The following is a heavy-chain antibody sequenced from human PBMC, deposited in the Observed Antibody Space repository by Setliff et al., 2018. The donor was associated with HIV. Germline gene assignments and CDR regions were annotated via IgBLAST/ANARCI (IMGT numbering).Heavy chain of an antibody. CDR1: GYTFPNYG. CDR3: ARVRYCSGGSCYGGEYWFDP. D-gene: IGHD2-15*01. CDR2: INPNSGGT. Sequence: GASVKVSCKASGYTFPNYGITWVRQAPGQGLEWMGWINPNSGGTTYAQKFQGRLTMARDTSTSTVYMELSSLRSEDTAVYYCARVRYCSGGSCYGGEYWFDPWGQGTLVTVSS. J-gene: IGHJ5*02. V-gene: IGHV1-8*01.